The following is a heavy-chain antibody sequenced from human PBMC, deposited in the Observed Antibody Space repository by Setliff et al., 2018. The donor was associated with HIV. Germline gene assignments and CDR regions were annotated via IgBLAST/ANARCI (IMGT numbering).Heavy chain of an antibody. J-gene: IGHJ6*03. CDR3: ARGSGYYYYMDV. Sequence: ASVKVSCKASGYTFTSYDINWVRQATGQGLEWMGWMNPNSGHTGYAQKFQGRVTITSDTSISTAYMELSSLRSEDTAVYYCARGSGYYYYMDVWGKGTTVTVSS. V-gene: IGHV1-8*03. CDR1: GYTFTSYD. D-gene: IGHD3-10*01. CDR2: MNPNSGHT.